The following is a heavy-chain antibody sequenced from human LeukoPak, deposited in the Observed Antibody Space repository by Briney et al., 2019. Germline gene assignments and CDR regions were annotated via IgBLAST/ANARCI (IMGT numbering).Heavy chain of an antibody. CDR1: GGSISSYY. CDR2: IYYSGST. Sequence: PSETLSLTCTVSGGSISSYYWSWIRQPPGKGLEWIGYIYYSGSTNYNPSLKSRVTISVDTSKNQFFLKLSSVTAADTAVYYCARHYDSSAYWYYFDYWGQGTLVTVSS. D-gene: IGHD3-22*01. V-gene: IGHV4-59*08. CDR3: ARHYDSSAYWYYFDY. J-gene: IGHJ4*02.